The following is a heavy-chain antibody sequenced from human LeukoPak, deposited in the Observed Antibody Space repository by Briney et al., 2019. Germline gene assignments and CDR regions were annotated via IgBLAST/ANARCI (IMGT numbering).Heavy chain of an antibody. CDR1: GFTFSSYS. Sequence: GGSLRLSCAASGFTFSSYSMNWVRQAPGKGLEWVSSISSSSSYIYYADSVKGRFTISRDNSKNTLYLQMNSLRAEDTAVYYCAKDADCSSTSCYTDWGQGTLVTVSS. CDR3: AKDADCSSTSCYTD. V-gene: IGHV3-21*01. J-gene: IGHJ4*02. CDR2: ISSSSSYI. D-gene: IGHD2-2*02.